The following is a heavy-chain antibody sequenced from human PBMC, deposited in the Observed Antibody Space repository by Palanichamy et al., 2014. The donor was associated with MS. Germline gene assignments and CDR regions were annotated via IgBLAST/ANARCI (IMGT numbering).Heavy chain of an antibody. CDR1: GDTFNNYA. Sequence: QVQLVQSGAELKKTGSSVRVSCKTPGDTFNNYAISWVRQAPGQGLEWMGGVIPMYGIGNSAQKFQGRVTITADKSTSTAFMDLSSLKSEDTAMYYCVRVTGVGRGTFWYFDLWGRGTLVTVTS. CDR2: VIPMYGIG. V-gene: IGHV1-69*17. D-gene: IGHD3-9*01. CDR3: VRVTGVGRGTFWYFDL. J-gene: IGHJ2*01.